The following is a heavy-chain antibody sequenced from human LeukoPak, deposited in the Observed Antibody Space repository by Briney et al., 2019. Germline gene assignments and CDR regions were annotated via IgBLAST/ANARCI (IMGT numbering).Heavy chain of an antibody. D-gene: IGHD3-10*01. Sequence: PGGSLRLSCAASGLTFDDYGMSWVRQAPGKGLEWVAGINWNGGNTGHADSVKGRFAISRDNAKNSLYLQMNRLRAEDTAVDYCAREGSGSRHYGMDVWGQGTTVTVSS. CDR1: GLTFDDYG. CDR3: AREGSGSRHYGMDV. CDR2: INWNGGNT. V-gene: IGHV3-20*04. J-gene: IGHJ6*02.